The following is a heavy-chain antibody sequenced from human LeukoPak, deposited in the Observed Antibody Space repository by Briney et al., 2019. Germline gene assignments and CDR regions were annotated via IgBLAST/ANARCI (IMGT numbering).Heavy chain of an antibody. CDR3: AREAPLLDRNYYGMDV. Sequence: SQTLSLTCTVSGGSISSSSHYWSWIRQPAGKGLEWIGRIYTSGSTNYNPSLKSRVTISVDTSKNQFSLKLSSVTAADTAVYYCAREAPLLDRNYYGMDVWGQGTTVTVSS. CDR2: IYTSGST. CDR1: GGSISSSSHY. J-gene: IGHJ6*02. V-gene: IGHV4-61*02. D-gene: IGHD3/OR15-3a*01.